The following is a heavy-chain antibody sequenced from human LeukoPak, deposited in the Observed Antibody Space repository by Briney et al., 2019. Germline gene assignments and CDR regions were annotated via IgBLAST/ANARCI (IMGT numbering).Heavy chain of an antibody. Sequence: TGGTLRLSCAASGFTFSSYGMSWVRQAPGKGLEWVSAISGSGGSTYYADSVKGRFTISRDNSKNTLYLQMNSLRAEDTAVYYCAKHVLLWFGESDYWGQGTLVTVSS. D-gene: IGHD3-10*01. CDR3: AKHVLLWFGESDY. CDR2: ISGSGGST. J-gene: IGHJ4*02. CDR1: GFTFSSYG. V-gene: IGHV3-23*01.